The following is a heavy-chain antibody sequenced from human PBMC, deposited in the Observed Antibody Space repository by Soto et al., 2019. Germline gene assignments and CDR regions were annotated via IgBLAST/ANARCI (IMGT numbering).Heavy chain of an antibody. CDR1: GYTFTSYG. D-gene: IGHD6-6*01. CDR3: ARGGEYSSSSGYYYYYGMDV. J-gene: IGHJ6*02. V-gene: IGHV1-18*01. Sequence: ASVKVSCKASGYTFTSYGIIWVRQAPGQGLEWMGWISAYNGNTNYAQKLQGRVTMTTDTSTSTAYMELRSLRSDDTAVYYCARGGEYSSSSGYYYYYGMDVWGQGTTVTVSS. CDR2: ISAYNGNT.